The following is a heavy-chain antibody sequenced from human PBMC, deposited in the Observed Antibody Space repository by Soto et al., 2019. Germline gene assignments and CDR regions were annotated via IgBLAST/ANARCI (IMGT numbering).Heavy chain of an antibody. CDR1: GFSFSSYW. Sequence: PGGSLRLSCAASGFSFSSYWMHWVRQAPGKGLVWVSRINSDGSSTTYADSVKGRFTISRDNAKNTLYVQMNSLRAEDTAVYYCASGYSSSWYNAFDSWGQGTMVTVSS. CDR2: INSDGSST. J-gene: IGHJ3*02. D-gene: IGHD6-13*01. V-gene: IGHV3-74*01. CDR3: ASGYSSSWYNAFDS.